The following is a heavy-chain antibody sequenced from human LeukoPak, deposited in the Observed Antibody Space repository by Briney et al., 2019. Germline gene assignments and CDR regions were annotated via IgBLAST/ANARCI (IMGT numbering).Heavy chain of an antibody. Sequence: SETLSLTCAVYGGSFSTYYWSWIRQPPGKGLEWIGEINHSGSTNYNPSLKSRVTISVDTSKNQFSLKLSSVTAADTAVYYCASCSSTSCPDWGQGTLVTVSP. CDR3: ASCSSTSCPD. J-gene: IGHJ4*02. V-gene: IGHV4-34*01. CDR2: INHSGST. D-gene: IGHD2-2*01. CDR1: GGSFSTYY.